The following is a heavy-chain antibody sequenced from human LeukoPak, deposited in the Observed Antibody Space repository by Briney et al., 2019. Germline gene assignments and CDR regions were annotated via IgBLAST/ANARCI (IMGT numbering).Heavy chain of an antibody. CDR2: MNPNSGNT. D-gene: IGHD3-10*01. J-gene: IGHJ4*02. CDR1: GYTFTSYD. Sequence: ASVKVSCKASGYTFTSYDINWVRQATGQGLEWMGWMNPNSGNTDYAQKLQGRVTMTTDTSTSTAYMELRSLRSDDTAVYYCARVYGSGSYYIDYWGQGTLVTVSS. CDR3: ARVYGSGSYYIDY. V-gene: IGHV1-8*02.